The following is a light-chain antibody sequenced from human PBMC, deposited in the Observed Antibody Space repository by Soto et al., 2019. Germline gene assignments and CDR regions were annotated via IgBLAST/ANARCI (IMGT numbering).Light chain of an antibody. J-gene: IGKJ4*01. CDR2: DAS. CDR1: QSISSK. V-gene: IGKV3-15*01. CDR3: QKYNSAVDT. Sequence: EIVMTQSPATLSVSPGERASLSCRASQSISSKLAWYQQKPGQAPRLLIYDASTRATDIPARFSGSGSGTEFTLTINSLQSEDVATYYCQKYNSAVDTFGGGTKVEI.